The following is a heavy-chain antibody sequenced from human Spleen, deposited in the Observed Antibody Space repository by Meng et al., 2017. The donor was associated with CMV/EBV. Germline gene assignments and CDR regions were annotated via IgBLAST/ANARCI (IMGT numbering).Heavy chain of an antibody. D-gene: IGHD3-16*01. CDR1: GYKFSSYG. CDR3: ARKTLGGYFDY. J-gene: IGHJ4*02. CDR2: ISGYNGNT. V-gene: IGHV1-18*01. Sequence: SGESYGYKFSSYGLNWVRQAPGQGLEWLGSISGYNGNTNYAQKVQGRVTMTIDTSTSTAYMELRSLRSDDTAVYYCARKTLGGYFDYWGQGTLVTVSS.